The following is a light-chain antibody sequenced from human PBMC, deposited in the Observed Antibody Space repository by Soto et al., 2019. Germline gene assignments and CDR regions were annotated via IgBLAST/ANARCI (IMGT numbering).Light chain of an antibody. CDR3: TSHTASSAWV. V-gene: IGLV2-14*01. Sequence: QSVLTQPASVSGSPGQSITISCTGTSSDVGYDNYVSWFQQHPGKAPKLMIYEVSRRPSGVSNRFSGSKSANTASLTISGLQAEDEADYYCTSHTASSAWVFGGGTKLPV. CDR1: SSDVGYDNY. CDR2: EVS. J-gene: IGLJ3*02.